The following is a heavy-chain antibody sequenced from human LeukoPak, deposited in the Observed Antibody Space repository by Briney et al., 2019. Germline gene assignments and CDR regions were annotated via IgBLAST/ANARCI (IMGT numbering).Heavy chain of an antibody. D-gene: IGHD6-6*01. J-gene: IGHJ4*02. CDR2: MNPNSGNT. CDR1: GGTFSSYA. Sequence: ASVKVSCKASGGTFSSYAISWVRQAPGQGLEWMGWMNPNSGNTGYAQKFQGRVTMTRNTSISTAYMELSSLRSEDTAVYYCARGGSSSAFDYWGQGTLVTVSS. CDR3: ARGGSSSAFDY. V-gene: IGHV1-8*02.